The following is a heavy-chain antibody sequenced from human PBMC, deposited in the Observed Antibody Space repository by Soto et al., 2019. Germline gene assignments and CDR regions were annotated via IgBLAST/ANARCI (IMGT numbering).Heavy chain of an antibody. Sequence: ASVKVSCKASGGTFSSYAISWVRQAPGQGLEWMGGIIPIFGTVNYAQKFQGRVTITADESTSTAYMELSSLRSEDTAVYYCARISYVYSSSPDYWGQGTLVTVS. D-gene: IGHD6-6*01. J-gene: IGHJ4*02. CDR2: IIPIFGTV. V-gene: IGHV1-69*13. CDR3: ARISYVYSSSPDY. CDR1: GGTFSSYA.